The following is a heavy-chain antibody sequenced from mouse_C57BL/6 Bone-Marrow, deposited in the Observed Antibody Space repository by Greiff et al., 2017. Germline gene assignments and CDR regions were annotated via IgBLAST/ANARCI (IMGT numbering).Heavy chain of an antibody. J-gene: IGHJ3*01. Sequence: VKLMESGAELARPGASVKMSCKASGYTFTSYTMHWVKQRPGQGLEWIGYINPSSGYTKYNQKFKDKATLTADKSSSTAYMQLSSLTSEDSAVYYCARRLYDFTWFAYWGQGTLVTVSA. CDR3: ARRLYDFTWFAY. V-gene: IGHV1-4*01. CDR1: GYTFTSYT. CDR2: INPSSGYT. D-gene: IGHD2-4*01.